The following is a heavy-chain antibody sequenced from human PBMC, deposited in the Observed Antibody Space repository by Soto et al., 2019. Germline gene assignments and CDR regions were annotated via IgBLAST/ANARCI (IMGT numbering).Heavy chain of an antibody. CDR3: ARVGHCSGGSCYSVFDY. CDR1: GYTFTGYY. V-gene: IGHV1-2*02. D-gene: IGHD2-15*01. J-gene: IGHJ4*02. Sequence: GASVKVSCKASGYTFTGYYMHWVRQAPGQGLEWMGWINPNSGGTNYAQKFQGRVTMTRDTSISTAYMELSRLRSDDTAVYYCARVGHCSGGSCYSVFDYWGQGTLVTVSS. CDR2: INPNSGGT.